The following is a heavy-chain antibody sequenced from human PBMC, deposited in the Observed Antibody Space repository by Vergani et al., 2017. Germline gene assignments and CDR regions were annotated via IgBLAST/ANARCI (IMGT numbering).Heavy chain of an antibody. CDR2: IYPNGNG. D-gene: IGHD2-21*01. V-gene: IGHV4-4*07. J-gene: IGHJ5*02. CDR1: GGSMSDFY. Sequence: QVHLQESGPGVVKPSDTLSLTCTVSGGSMSDFYWTWIRQPAGRGLEWIGRIYPNGNGNYNESLRSRLTMSIDTSRSQFSLSLSSVTAADTAVYYCARRNCGVNCPKYNWLAPWGRGILVTVSS. CDR3: ARRNCGVNCPKYNWLAP.